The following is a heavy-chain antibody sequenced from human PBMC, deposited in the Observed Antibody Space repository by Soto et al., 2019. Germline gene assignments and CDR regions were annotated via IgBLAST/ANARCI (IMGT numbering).Heavy chain of an antibody. CDR3: AKDDVARLPLIGVVITPFDQ. V-gene: IGHV3-72*01. D-gene: IGHD3-22*01. Sequence: PGGSLRLSCAASGFTLSDHYMDWVRQAPGKGLEWVGRTKNKAQSFTIEYAASVKGRFTISRDDSKNSLYLQMNSLRAEDTAVYYCAKDDVARLPLIGVVITPFDQWGQGTLVTVSS. J-gene: IGHJ4*02. CDR1: GFTLSDHY. CDR2: TKNKAQSFTI.